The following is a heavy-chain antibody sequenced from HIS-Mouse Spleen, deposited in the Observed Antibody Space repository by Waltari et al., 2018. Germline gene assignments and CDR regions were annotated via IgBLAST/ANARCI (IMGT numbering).Heavy chain of an antibody. Sequence: QLQLQESGPGLVKPSETLSLTCTGPGGSISSSSYYWGWIRQPPGKGLEWIGSIYYGGSTYYNPSLKSRVTISVDTSKNQFSLKLSSVTAADTAVYYCAREIPYSSSWYDWYFDLWGRGTLVTVSS. CDR1: GGSISSSSYY. CDR3: AREIPYSSSWYDWYFDL. J-gene: IGHJ2*01. CDR2: IYYGGST. V-gene: IGHV4-39*07. D-gene: IGHD6-13*01.